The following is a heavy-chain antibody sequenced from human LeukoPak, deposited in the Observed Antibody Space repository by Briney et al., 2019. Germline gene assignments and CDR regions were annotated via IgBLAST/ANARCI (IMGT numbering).Heavy chain of an antibody. D-gene: IGHD1-26*01. V-gene: IGHV3-30-3*01. J-gene: IGHJ4*02. CDR2: ISYDGSNK. CDR3: ASIVGHPR. CDR1: GFTFSSYA. Sequence: GGSLRLSCAASGFTFSSYAMHWVRQAPGKGLEWVAVISYDGSNKYYADSVKGRFTISRDNSKNTLYLQMNSLRAEDTAVYYCASIVGHPRWGQGTLVTVSS.